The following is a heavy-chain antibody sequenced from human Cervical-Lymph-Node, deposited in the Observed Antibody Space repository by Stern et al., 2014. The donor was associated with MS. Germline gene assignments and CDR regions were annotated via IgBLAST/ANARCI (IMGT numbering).Heavy chain of an antibody. CDR1: GFTFEDYG. CDR3: ARAFCTGGVCYSFPFYGMDV. Sequence: EVQLVESGGGVVRPGRSLRLSCAASGFTFEDYGMSWVRQAPGKGLEWVAAIHWRGGSTVYAGSVQCRFTISRDNAKNSLYLQMNSLRAEDTALYHCARAFCTGGVCYSFPFYGMDVWGQGTTVTVSS. V-gene: IGHV3-20*01. D-gene: IGHD2-8*02. J-gene: IGHJ6*02. CDR2: IHWRGGST.